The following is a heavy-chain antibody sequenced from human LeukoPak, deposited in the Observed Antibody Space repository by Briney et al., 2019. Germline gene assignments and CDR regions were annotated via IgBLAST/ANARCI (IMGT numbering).Heavy chain of an antibody. CDR3: AKAGEVGATYYFDY. J-gene: IGHJ4*02. CDR2: ISGSGGST. Sequence: GGSLRLSCAASGITFSSYGMSWVRQAPGKGLEWVSTISGSGGSTYYADSVKGRFTISRDNSKNTLYLQMNSLRAEDTAVYYCAKAGEVGATYYFDYWGQGTLVTVSS. CDR1: GITFSSYG. V-gene: IGHV3-23*01. D-gene: IGHD1-26*01.